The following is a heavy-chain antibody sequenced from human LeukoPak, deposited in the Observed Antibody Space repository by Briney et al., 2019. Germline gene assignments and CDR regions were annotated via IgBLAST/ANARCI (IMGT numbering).Heavy chain of an antibody. CDR3: ARDLVGATEYYYYGMDV. CDR2: ISSSGSTI. J-gene: IGHJ6*02. Sequence: GSLRLSCTASGFNFRNAWMCWVRQAPGKGLEWVSYISSSGSTIYYADSVKGRFTISRDNAKNSLYLQMNSLRAEDTAVYYCARDLVGATEYYYYGMDVWGQGTTVTVSS. V-gene: IGHV3-11*01. CDR1: GFNFRNAW. D-gene: IGHD1-26*01.